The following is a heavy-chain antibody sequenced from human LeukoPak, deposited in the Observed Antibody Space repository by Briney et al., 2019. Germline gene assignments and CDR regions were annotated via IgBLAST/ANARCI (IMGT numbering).Heavy chain of an antibody. CDR2: IYYSGTT. D-gene: IGHD1-26*01. CDR1: DGSISRSSNY. CDR3: ATTTIRLGY. V-gene: IGHV4-39*07. Sequence: SETLSLTCTVSDGSISRSSNYWGWIRQPPGKGLEWIGSIYYSGTTYYNPSLKSRVTISVDTSKNQFSLKLSSVTAADTAVYYCATTTIRLGYWGQGTLVTVSS. J-gene: IGHJ4*02.